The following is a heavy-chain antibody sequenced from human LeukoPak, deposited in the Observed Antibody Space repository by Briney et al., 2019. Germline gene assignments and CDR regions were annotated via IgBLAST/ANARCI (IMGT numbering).Heavy chain of an antibody. D-gene: IGHD4-17*01. J-gene: IGHJ4*02. CDR3: ARGLSYGDYFDY. CDR2: IYYNGNT. Sequence: PSETLSLTCTVSGASTSTKSYYWGWIRQSPGKGLEWIGSIYYNGNTYYNPSLKSRVTISVDTSKNLFSLNTTSVTAADRAVYYCARGLSYGDYFDYWGRGTLVPVSS. V-gene: IGHV4-39*02. CDR1: GASTSTKSYY.